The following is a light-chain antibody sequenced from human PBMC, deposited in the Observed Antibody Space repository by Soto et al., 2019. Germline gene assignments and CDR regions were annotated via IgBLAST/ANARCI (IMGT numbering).Light chain of an antibody. CDR3: HQYQSYS. Sequence: DIQMTQSPSTLSGSVGDRVTITCRASQTISSWLAWYQQKPGKAPKLLIYKASTLKSGVPSRFSGSGSGTEFTLTISSLQPDDFATYYCHQYQSYSFGQGTKV. J-gene: IGKJ1*01. V-gene: IGKV1-5*03. CDR2: KAS. CDR1: QTISSW.